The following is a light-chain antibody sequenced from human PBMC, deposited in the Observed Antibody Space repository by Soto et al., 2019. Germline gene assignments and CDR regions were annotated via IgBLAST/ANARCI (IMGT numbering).Light chain of an antibody. V-gene: IGLV1-40*01. CDR2: GNS. Sequence: QSVLTQPPSVSGAPGQRVTFSCTGSTSNIGAGYDVHWYQQLPGTSPKLLIFGNSNRPSGVPDRFSASRSGSSASLAITGLQDEDEADYYCQSYDSSLSGSYVFGSGTKVTVL. CDR3: QSYDSSLSGSYV. CDR1: TSNIGAGYD. J-gene: IGLJ1*01.